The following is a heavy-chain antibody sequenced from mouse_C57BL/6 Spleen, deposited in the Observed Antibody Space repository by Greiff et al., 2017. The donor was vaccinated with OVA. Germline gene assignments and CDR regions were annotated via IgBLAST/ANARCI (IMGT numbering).Heavy chain of an antibody. J-gene: IGHJ2*01. Sequence: VQLKESGGDLVKPGGSLKLSCAASGFTFSSYGMSWVRQTPDKRLEWVATISSGGSYTYYPDSVKGRFTITRDNAKNTLYLQMSSLKSEDTAMYYCAREFVTTVVATGFDYWGQGTTLTVSS. CDR1: GFTFSSYG. CDR3: AREFVTTVVATGFDY. D-gene: IGHD1-1*01. CDR2: ISSGGSYT. V-gene: IGHV5-6*01.